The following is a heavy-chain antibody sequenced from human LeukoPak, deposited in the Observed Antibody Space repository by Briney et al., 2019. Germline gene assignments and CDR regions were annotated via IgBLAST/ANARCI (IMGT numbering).Heavy chain of an antibody. V-gene: IGHV3-23*01. D-gene: IGHD6-13*01. CDR2: ISGRGGST. Sequence: GGSLRLSCAASGFTVRSFDMSWVRQAPGKGLEWVSAISGRGGSTYYADSVKGRFTISRDNSKNTLFLQMNSLRVEDTAVYYCAKYSSSSFDYWGQGTLVTVSS. CDR3: AKYSSSSFDY. CDR1: GFTVRSFD. J-gene: IGHJ4*02.